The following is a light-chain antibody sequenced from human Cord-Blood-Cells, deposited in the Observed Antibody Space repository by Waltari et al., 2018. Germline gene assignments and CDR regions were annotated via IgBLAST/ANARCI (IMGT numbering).Light chain of an antibody. CDR2: DVS. V-gene: IGLV2-14*01. CDR1: SSDVGGYNY. J-gene: IGLJ1*01. Sequence: QSALTQPASVSGSPGQSITISCTGTSSDVGGYNYVSWYQQHPGKAPKLMIYDVSTRPYGVPNRFSGSKSGNTASLTISGLQAEDEADYYCSSYTSSSTLYVFGTGTKVTVL. CDR3: SSYTSSSTLYV.